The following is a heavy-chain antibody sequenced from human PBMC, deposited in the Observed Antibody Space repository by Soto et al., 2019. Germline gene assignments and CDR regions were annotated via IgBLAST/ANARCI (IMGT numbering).Heavy chain of an antibody. CDR3: ARVGSGSYLLDP. D-gene: IGHD1-26*01. J-gene: IGHJ5*02. CDR1: GGSISSYY. CDR2: IHHGGST. Sequence: QVQLQESGPGLVKPSETLSLTCTVSGGSISSYYWSWIRQPAGKGLEWIGRIHHGGSTNYNPSLKSRITISVDTSKNQFSLRLSSVTAADTAVYYCARVGSGSYLLDPWGQGLLVTVSS. V-gene: IGHV4-4*07.